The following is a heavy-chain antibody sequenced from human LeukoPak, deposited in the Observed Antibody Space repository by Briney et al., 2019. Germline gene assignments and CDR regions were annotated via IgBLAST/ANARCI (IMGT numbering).Heavy chain of an antibody. CDR2: IWYDRSNK. CDR1: GFAFSSDG. V-gene: IGHV3-33*06. J-gene: IGHJ4*02. D-gene: IGHD5-12*01. Sequence: SRGSLRLSYAASGFAFSSDGMHWVRQAPRKGVEGGAVIWYDRSNKCYAESVKGRFTISRDNSKNTLYLQMNSLRAEDTAVYYCAKGPIQRSGGLRRVYYFDYWGQGTLVTVSS. CDR3: AKGPIQRSGGLRRVYYFDY.